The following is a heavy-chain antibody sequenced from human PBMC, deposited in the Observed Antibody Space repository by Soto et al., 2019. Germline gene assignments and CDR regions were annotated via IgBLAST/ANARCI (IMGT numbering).Heavy chain of an antibody. J-gene: IGHJ4*02. Sequence: GGSLRLSCTASGFTFGYYAMSWVRQAPGKGLEWVGFIRSKAYGGTTEYAASVKGRFTISRDDSKSIAYLQMNSLKTEDTAVYYCTAVDTAMAPFDYWGQGTLVTVSS. V-gene: IGHV3-49*04. D-gene: IGHD5-18*01. CDR3: TAVDTAMAPFDY. CDR1: GFTFGYYA. CDR2: IRSKAYGGTT.